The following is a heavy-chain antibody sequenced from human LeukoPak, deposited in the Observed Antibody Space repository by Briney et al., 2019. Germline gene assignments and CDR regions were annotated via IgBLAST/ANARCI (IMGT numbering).Heavy chain of an antibody. CDR3: ASDAEGYCSSTSCYHDAFDI. Sequence: SVKVSCKASGGTFSSYAISWVRQAPGQGLEWMGGNIPIFGTANYAQKFQGRVTITADESTSTAYMELSSLRSEDTAVYYCASDAEGYCSSTSCYHDAFDIWGQGTMVTVSS. D-gene: IGHD2-2*01. V-gene: IGHV1-69*13. J-gene: IGHJ3*02. CDR1: GGTFSSYA. CDR2: NIPIFGTA.